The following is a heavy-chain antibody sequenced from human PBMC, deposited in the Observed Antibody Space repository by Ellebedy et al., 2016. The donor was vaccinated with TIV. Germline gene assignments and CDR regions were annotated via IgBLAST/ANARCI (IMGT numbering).Heavy chain of an antibody. D-gene: IGHD3-9*01. CDR3: ARDQSAYYDILTGYYSLWGPDGMDV. CDR1: GFTFSSYS. J-gene: IGHJ6*02. CDR2: ISSSSSYI. Sequence: GGSLRLSCAASGFTFSSYSMNWVRQAPGKGLEWVSSISSSSSYIYYADSVKGRFTISRDNAKNSLYLQMNSLIAEDTAVYYCARDQSAYYDILTGYYSLWGPDGMDVWGQGTTVTVSS. V-gene: IGHV3-21*01.